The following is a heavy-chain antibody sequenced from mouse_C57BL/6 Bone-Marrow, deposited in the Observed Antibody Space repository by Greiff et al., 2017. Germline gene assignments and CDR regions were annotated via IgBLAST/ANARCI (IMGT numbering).Heavy chain of an antibody. CDR1: GFTFSSYA. CDR2: ISDGGSYT. V-gene: IGHV5-4*01. CDR3: AREGAYYVLAF. D-gene: IGHD1-1*01. J-gene: IGHJ3*01. Sequence: EVLLVQSGGGLVKPGGSLKLSCAASGFTFSSYAMSWVRQTPEQRLEWVATISDGGSYTYYPEKFKGRFTITRDKAYNNPYLQMSKLKSEDAAVYYWAREGAYYVLAFGGQGHGATVSA.